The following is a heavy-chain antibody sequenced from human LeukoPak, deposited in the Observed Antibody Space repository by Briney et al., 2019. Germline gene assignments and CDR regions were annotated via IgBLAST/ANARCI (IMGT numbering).Heavy chain of an antibody. J-gene: IGHJ3*02. V-gene: IGHV1-24*01. CDR2: FDPEDGET. CDR3: ARRGTIFGVVITERNYAFDI. CDR1: AYTLTELS. D-gene: IGHD3-3*01. Sequence: ASVKVSCKVSAYTLTELSIHWVRQAPGKGLEWMGGFDPEDGETIYAQKFQGRVTMTEDTSTDTAYMELSSLRSEDTAVYYCARRGTIFGVVITERNYAFDIWGQGTMVTVSS.